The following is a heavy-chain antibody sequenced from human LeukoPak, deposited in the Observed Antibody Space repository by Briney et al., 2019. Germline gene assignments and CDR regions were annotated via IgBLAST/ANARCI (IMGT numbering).Heavy chain of an antibody. D-gene: IGHD3-10*01. CDR1: GGSISSGGYY. CDR3: ARRGPPYGMDV. V-gene: IGHV4-31*03. J-gene: IGHJ6*02. Sequence: SETLSLTCTVSGGSISSGGYYWSWIRQHPGKGLEWIGYIYYSGSTYYNPSLKSRVTISVDTSKNQFSLKLSSVTAADTAVYYCARRGPPYGMDVWGQGTTVTVSS. CDR2: IYYSGST.